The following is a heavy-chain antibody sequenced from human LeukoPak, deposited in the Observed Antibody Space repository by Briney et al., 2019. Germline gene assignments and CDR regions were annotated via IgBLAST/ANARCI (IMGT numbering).Heavy chain of an antibody. CDR1: GYTFTTHY. J-gene: IGHJ4*01. CDR2: FNPVGRP. D-gene: IGHD3-3*01. V-gene: IGHV1-46*01. CDR3: ARTLYDVLSGFDF. Sequence: GASVKDSCKASGYTFTTHYLHWVRQAPGQGLRWMAMFNPVGRPRYAQKFQGRVTMTRDRSTDTVTMELSSLTSDDTAVYYCARTLYDVLSGFDFWGQGTLVTVSA.